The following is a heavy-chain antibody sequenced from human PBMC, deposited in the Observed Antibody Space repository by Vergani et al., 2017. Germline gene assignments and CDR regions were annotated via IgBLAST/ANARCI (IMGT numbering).Heavy chain of an antibody. CDR3: ARGQWLGLDAFDI. Sequence: QVQLQESGSGLVKPSQTLSLTCGVSGGSISSGEYSWTWIRQPPGKGLEWIGYIYHSGSTYYNPSLKSRVTISVDKSKNQFSLKLSSVTAADTAVYYCARGQWLGLDAFDIWGQGTMVTVSS. CDR2: IYHSGST. D-gene: IGHD6-19*01. J-gene: IGHJ3*02. CDR1: GGSISSGEYS. V-gene: IGHV4-30-2*01.